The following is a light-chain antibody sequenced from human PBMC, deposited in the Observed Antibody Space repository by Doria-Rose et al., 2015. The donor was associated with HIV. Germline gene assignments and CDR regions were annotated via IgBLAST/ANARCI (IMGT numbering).Light chain of an antibody. Sequence: TQSPGTLSLSPGARATLSCRAGQSFSSTYLAWYQQKPGQAPSLLIYDGSTRATGIPDRFSASGSGTDFTLTINRLEPEDFALYYCHQYGTSWTFGQGTKVEI. CDR2: DGS. CDR3: HQYGTSWT. V-gene: IGKV3-20*01. CDR1: QSFSSTY. J-gene: IGKJ1*01.